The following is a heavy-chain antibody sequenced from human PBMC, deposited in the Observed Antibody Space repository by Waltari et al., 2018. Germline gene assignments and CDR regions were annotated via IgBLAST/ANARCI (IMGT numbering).Heavy chain of an antibody. Sequence: QVQLVQSGAEVKKPGSSVKVSCKASGGTFSSYAISWVRQAPGQGLEWMGRIIPIFGTANDAQKFQGRVTITADKSTSTAYMELSSRRSEDTAVYYCAREVSGSVYYYYYGMDVWGQGTTVTVSS. V-gene: IGHV1-69*08. CDR3: AREVSGSVYYYYYGMDV. J-gene: IGHJ6*02. CDR2: IIPIFGTA. D-gene: IGHD3-22*01. CDR1: GGTFSSYA.